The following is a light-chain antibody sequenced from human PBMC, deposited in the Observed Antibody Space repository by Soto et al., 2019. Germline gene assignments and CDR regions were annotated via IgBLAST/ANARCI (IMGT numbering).Light chain of an antibody. Sequence: QSVLTQPPSVSGAPGQRVTISCTGSSSNIGAAFHVHWYRHPPGTAPQLLISGNTNRPSGVPDRFSGSKSGSSASLTISGPQGGDGGDYNRQPYDTSLRAGVFGGGTKLTAL. J-gene: IGLJ3*02. CDR1: SSNIGAAFH. CDR2: GNT. CDR3: QPYDTSLRAGV. V-gene: IGLV1-40*01.